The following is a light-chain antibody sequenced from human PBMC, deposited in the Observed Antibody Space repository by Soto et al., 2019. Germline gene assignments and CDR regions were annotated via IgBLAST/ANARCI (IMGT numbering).Light chain of an antibody. CDR2: DVS. CDR1: SSDVGDYDY. J-gene: IGLJ1*01. V-gene: IGLV2-11*01. Sequence: QSVLTQPPSVSGSPGQSVTISCTGTSSDVGDYDYVSWYLQHPGTAPKLLISDVSRRHSGVPDRFSGSKSGNTASLTISGLQVDDEGDYYCCSYAGISTYVFGTGTKLTVL. CDR3: CSYAGISTYV.